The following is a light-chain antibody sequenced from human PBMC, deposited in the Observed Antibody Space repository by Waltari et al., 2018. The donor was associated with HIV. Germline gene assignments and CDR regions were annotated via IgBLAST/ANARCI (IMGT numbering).Light chain of an antibody. CDR1: SSDVGHYNY. Sequence: QSALTQPASVSGSPGQSITISCTGASSDVGHYNYVSWCQQHPDKAPKLIIYDVSTRPSGISDRFSGSKSGNTASLTISGLQAEDEADYYCSSYTGSSTLGVFGTGTRVTVL. CDR3: SSYTGSSTLGV. CDR2: DVS. V-gene: IGLV2-14*03. J-gene: IGLJ1*01.